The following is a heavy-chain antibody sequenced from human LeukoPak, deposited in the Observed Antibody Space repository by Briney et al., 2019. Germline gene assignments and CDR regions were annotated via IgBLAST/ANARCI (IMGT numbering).Heavy chain of an antibody. D-gene: IGHD2-2*01. CDR3: ARVVCSSTSCASYYFDY. J-gene: IGHJ4*02. CDR1: GGSFSSGDYY. V-gene: IGHV4-30-4*01. CDR2: ICNSGST. Sequence: SETLSLTCTVSGGSFSSGDYYWSWIRQPPGKGLEWFVYICNSGSTYYNPSLKSRVTISVDTSKNQFPLKLSSVTAADTAVYYCARVVCSSTSCASYYFDYWGQGTLVTVSS.